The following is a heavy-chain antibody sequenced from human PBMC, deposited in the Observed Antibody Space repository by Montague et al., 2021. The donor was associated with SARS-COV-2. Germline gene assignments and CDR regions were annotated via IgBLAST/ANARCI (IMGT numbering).Heavy chain of an antibody. CDR3: ARVVTYAFDV. J-gene: IGHJ3*01. D-gene: IGHD4-11*01. CDR1: GFTFSNYA. CDR2: IYSDVST. Sequence: SLRLSCAASGFTFSNYAASWVRQAPGKGLEWVSVIYSDVSTYYADSVKGRFTISRDNSKNTLYLQMNSLRAEDTAVYYCARVVTYAFDVWGQGTMVTVSS. V-gene: IGHV3-66*01.